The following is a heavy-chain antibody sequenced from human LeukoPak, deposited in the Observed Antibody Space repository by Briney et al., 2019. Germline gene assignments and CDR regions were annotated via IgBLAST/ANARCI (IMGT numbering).Heavy chain of an antibody. CDR2: ISYEGST. V-gene: IGHV4-34*01. CDR3: AANRDGYKLPHY. Sequence: SETLSLTCAVHGASFSGFFWSWIRQSPGKGLEFIGEISYEGSTNYKPSLNSRVTMSVDTSKNQFSLKLSSVTAADTAVYYCAANRDGYKLPHYWGQGILVTVSS. D-gene: IGHD5-24*01. CDR1: GASFSGFF. J-gene: IGHJ4*02.